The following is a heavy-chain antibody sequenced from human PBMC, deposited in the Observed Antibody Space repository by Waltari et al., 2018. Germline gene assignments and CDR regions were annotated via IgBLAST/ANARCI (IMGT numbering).Heavy chain of an antibody. J-gene: IGHJ4*02. CDR1: GWSFSGYY. CDR2: IKHSGST. V-gene: IGHV4-34*01. CDR3: ARGGQWKFDY. Sequence: QVQLQQWGAGLLKPSETLSLTCVAHGWSFSGYYWSWIRQSPGKGLGWIGEIKHSGSTNYNPSLKGRVTISVDTSKNQFSLKVSSVTAADTAVYYCARGGQWKFDYWGQGTLVTVSS. D-gene: IGHD6-19*01.